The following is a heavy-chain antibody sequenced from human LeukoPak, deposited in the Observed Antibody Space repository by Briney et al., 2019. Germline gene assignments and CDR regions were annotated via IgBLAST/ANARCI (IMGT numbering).Heavy chain of an antibody. CDR2: IYYSGST. V-gene: IGHV4-59*01. Sequence: PSETLSLTCAVYGGSFSGYYWSWIRQPPGKGLERIGYIYYSGSTNYNPSLKSRVTLSVDTSKNQFSLKLSSVTAADTAVYYCAREAALDWGRTFDYWGQGTLVTVSS. D-gene: IGHD7-27*01. J-gene: IGHJ4*02. CDR1: GGSFSGYY. CDR3: AREAALDWGRTFDY.